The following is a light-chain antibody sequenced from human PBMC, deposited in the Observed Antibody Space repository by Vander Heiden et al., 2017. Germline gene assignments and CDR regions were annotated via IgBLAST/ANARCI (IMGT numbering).Light chain of an antibody. V-gene: IGLV1-47*02. CDR3: AAWDDSLSGGV. Sequence: QSVLTQPPSASGTPGQRVTISCSGSSSNIGSNYVYWYQQLPGTAPKLLIYSNNQRPSGVPDRFSGSKSGTSASLAISGLRSEDEADYYCAAWDDSLSGGVFGGGIKLTVL. J-gene: IGLJ3*02. CDR2: SNN. CDR1: SSNIGSNY.